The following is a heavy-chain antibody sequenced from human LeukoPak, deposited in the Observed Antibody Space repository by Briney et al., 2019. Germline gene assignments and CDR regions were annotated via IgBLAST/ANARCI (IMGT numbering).Heavy chain of an antibody. Sequence: PSETLSLTCTVSGGSITSYYWSWIRQPPGKGPDWIGYIYYSGNTNYNPSLKSRVIISVDSSKNRISLKLRSVTAADTAVYYCARVGTVLDGGYWGQGTLVTVSS. D-gene: IGHD1-7*01. CDR3: ARVGTVLDGGY. CDR1: GGSITSYY. J-gene: IGHJ4*02. V-gene: IGHV4-59*01. CDR2: IYYSGNT.